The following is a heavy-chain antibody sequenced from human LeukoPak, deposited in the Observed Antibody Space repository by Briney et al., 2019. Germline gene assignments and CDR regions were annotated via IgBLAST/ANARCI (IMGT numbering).Heavy chain of an antibody. CDR1: GFTFSSYW. D-gene: IGHD6-6*01. V-gene: IGHV3-7*01. CDR3: ARDRFGIAARPFDY. CDR2: IKQDGSEK. J-gene: IGHJ4*02. Sequence: GGSLRLSCAASGFTFSSYWMSWVRQAPGKGLEWVANIKQDGSEKYYVDSAKGRFTISRDNAKNSLYLQMNSLRAEDTAVYYCARDRFGIAARPFDYWGQGTLVTVSS.